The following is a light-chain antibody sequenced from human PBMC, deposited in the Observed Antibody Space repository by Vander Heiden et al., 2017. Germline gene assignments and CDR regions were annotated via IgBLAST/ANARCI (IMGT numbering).Light chain of an antibody. V-gene: IGLV2-14*03. CDR1: SSAVGDYDF. Sequence: QSALPQPASVSGSPGQSITISCTGTSSAVGDYDFVSWYQQHPGKAPKLMIYDVSNRPSGVSNRFSGSKSGNTASLTISGLQAEDEADYYCSSYTSSSTVVFGGGTKLTVL. J-gene: IGLJ2*01. CDR3: SSYTSSSTVV. CDR2: DVS.